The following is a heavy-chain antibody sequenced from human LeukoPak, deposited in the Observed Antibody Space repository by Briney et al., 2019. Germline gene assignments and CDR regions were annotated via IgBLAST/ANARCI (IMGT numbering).Heavy chain of an antibody. D-gene: IGHD1-26*01. CDR1: GGTFSSYA. J-gene: IGHJ4*02. Sequence: GASVKVSCKASGGTFSSYAISWVRQAPGQGLEWMGGIIPIFGTANYAQKFQGRVTITADESTSTAYMELSSLRSEDTAVYYCARDRDSGSYLGGYWGQGTLVTVSS. CDR2: IIPIFGTA. V-gene: IGHV1-69*01. CDR3: ARDRDSGSYLGGY.